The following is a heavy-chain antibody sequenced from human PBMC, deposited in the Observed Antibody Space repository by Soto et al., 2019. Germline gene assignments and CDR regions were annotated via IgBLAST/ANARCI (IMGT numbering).Heavy chain of an antibody. Sequence: GGSLRLSCAASGFTVSSNYMSWVRQAPGKGLEWVSVIYSGGSTYYADSMKGRFTISRDNSKNTLYLQMNSLRAEDTAVYYCARPRGYSGYDPYYFDYWGQGTLVTVSS. CDR3: ARPRGYSGYDPYYFDY. CDR1: GFTVSSNY. V-gene: IGHV3-66*04. CDR2: IYSGGST. D-gene: IGHD5-12*01. J-gene: IGHJ4*02.